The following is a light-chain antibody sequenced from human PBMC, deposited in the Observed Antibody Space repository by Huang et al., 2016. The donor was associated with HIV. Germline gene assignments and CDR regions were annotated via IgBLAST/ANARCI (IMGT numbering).Light chain of an antibody. V-gene: IGKV4-1*01. Sequence: DIVMTQSPDSLTVSLGEWATINCRSSQSLFFSSNKRSYLAWYQKKPGQPPKLVISWASARESGVPDRFSGSGSETHFTLTINSLQAEDVAVYYCQQYYHNPLTFGGGTKVEI. CDR3: QQYYHNPLT. CDR2: WAS. J-gene: IGKJ4*01. CDR1: QSLFFSSNKRSY.